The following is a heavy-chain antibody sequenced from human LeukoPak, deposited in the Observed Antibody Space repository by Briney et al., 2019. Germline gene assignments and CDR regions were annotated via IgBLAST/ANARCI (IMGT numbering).Heavy chain of an antibody. D-gene: IGHD3-22*01. CDR3: ARVGDSSGYYDY. CDR1: GYTFTGYY. J-gene: IGHJ4*02. V-gene: IGHV1-2*02. CDR2: INPNSGGT. Sequence: ASVTVSCTASGYTFTGYYMHWVRQAPGQGLEWMGWINPNSGGTNYAQKFQGRVTMTRDTSISTAYMELSRLRSDDTAVYYCARVGDSSGYYDYWGQGTLVTVSS.